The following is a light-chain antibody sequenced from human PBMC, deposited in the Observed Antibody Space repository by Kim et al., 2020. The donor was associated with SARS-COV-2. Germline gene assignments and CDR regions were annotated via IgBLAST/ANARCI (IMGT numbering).Light chain of an antibody. J-gene: IGKJ1*01. CDR3: QQYDTSPPWT. CDR2: GAS. V-gene: IGKV3-20*01. CDR1: QSISSSY. Sequence: EIVLTKSPGTLSLSPGERATLSCRASQSISSSYLAWYKQKPGQAPWLLIYGASSRAPGIPDRFSGSGSGTDFTLTITRLEPEDFAVYYCQQYDTSPPWTFGQVTKVEIK.